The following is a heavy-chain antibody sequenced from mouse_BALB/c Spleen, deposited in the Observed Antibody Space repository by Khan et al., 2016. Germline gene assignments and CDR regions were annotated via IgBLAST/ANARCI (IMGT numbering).Heavy chain of an antibody. V-gene: IGHV5-17*02. CDR2: ISSGSSTI. J-gene: IGHJ4*01. D-gene: IGHD2-10*02. CDR3: ARMYGNYAMDY. CDR1: GFTFSSFG. Sequence: LVESGGGLVQPGGSRKLSCAASGFTFSSFGMHWVRQAPEKGLEWVAYISSGSSTIYYADTVKGRFTISSDNPKNTLFLQMTSRRSEDTGMYYCARMYGNYAMDYWGEGTSVTVSS.